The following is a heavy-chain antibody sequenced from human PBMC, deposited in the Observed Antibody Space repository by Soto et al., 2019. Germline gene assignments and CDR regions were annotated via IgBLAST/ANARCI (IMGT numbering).Heavy chain of an antibody. V-gene: IGHV3-66*01. CDR1: GFTVSSNY. CDR2: IYSGGST. J-gene: IGHJ6*03. CDR3: ARSQDIVVVPATIKPYYMDV. Sequence: PGGSLRLSCAASGFTVSSNYMSWVRQAPGKGLEWVSVIYSGGSTYYADSVKGRFTISRDNSKNTLYLQMNSLRAEDTAVYYCARSQDIVVVPATIKPYYMDVWGKGTTVTVSS. D-gene: IGHD2-2*01.